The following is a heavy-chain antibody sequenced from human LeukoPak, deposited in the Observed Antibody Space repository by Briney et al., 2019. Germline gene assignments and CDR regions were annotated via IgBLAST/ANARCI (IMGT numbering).Heavy chain of an antibody. CDR2: ISYDGSNK. Sequence: PGGSLRLSCAASGFTFSSYAMSWVRQAPGKGLEWVAVISYDGSNKYYADSVKGRFTISRDNSKNTLYLQMNSLRAEDTAVYYCARQAVVPAAMEGYFDYWGQGTLVTVSS. CDR1: GFTFSSYA. J-gene: IGHJ4*02. V-gene: IGHV3-30-3*01. D-gene: IGHD2-2*01. CDR3: ARQAVVPAAMEGYFDY.